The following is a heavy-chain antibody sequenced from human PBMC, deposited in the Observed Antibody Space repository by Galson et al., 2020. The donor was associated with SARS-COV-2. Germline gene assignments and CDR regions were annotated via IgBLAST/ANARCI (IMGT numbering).Heavy chain of an antibody. CDR2: IFHSGST. CDR3: ASTGQIAYPRSNFDY. V-gene: IGHV4-38-2*02. CDR1: GYSLSSGYY. J-gene: IGHJ4*02. D-gene: IGHD2-21*01. Sequence: PSETLSLTCTASGYSLSSGYYWGWIRQPPGKGLEWIGSIFHSGSTYYNPSLKSRVTISVDTSKNQFSLKLSSGTAAYTAVYYCASTGQIAYPRSNFDYWGQGTLVTVSS.